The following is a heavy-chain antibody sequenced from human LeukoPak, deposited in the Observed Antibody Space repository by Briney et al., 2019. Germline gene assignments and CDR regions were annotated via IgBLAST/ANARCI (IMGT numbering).Heavy chain of an antibody. CDR2: ISSSNSYI. CDR1: GFTFSSYS. CDR3: ARDQGLLVVAGRFGY. Sequence: GGSLRLSCAASGFTFSSYSMNWVRQAPGKGLEWVSSISSSNSYIYNADSVKGRSTISRDNAKNSLYLQMNSLRAEDAAVYYCARDQGLLVVAGRFGYWGQGTLVTVSS. V-gene: IGHV3-21*01. D-gene: IGHD6-19*01. J-gene: IGHJ4*02.